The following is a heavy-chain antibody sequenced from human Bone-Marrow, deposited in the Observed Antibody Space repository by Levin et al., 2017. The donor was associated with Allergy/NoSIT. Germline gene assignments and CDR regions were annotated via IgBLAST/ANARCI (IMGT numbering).Heavy chain of an antibody. CDR2: IYHSGST. CDR3: ARVGGGFSESGFDP. D-gene: IGHD2-15*01. CDR1: GGSISSSNW. V-gene: IGHV4-4*02. J-gene: IGHJ5*02. Sequence: SETLSLTCAVSGGSISSSNWWSWVRQPPGKGLEWIGEIYHSGSTNYNPSLKSRVTISVDKSKNQFSLKLSSVTAADTAVYYCARVGGGFSESGFDPWGQGTLVTVSS.